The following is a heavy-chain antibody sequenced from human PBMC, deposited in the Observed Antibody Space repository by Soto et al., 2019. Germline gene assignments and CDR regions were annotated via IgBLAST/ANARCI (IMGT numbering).Heavy chain of an antibody. D-gene: IGHD3-9*01. V-gene: IGHV3-74*01. Sequence: GGSLRLSCAASGFTFSSDWMHWVRQGPGKGLVWVSRINSDGSSTIYADSVKGRFTISRDNAKNTLYLQMNSLRAEDTAVYYCVREWRYFDWYPKARGAFDIWGQGTMVTVSS. CDR2: INSDGSST. J-gene: IGHJ3*02. CDR3: VREWRYFDWYPKARGAFDI. CDR1: GFTFSSDW.